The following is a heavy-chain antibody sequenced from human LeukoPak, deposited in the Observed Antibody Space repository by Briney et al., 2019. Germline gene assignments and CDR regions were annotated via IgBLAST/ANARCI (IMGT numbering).Heavy chain of an antibody. CDR2: INPSDGGT. J-gene: IGHJ4*02. CDR3: AKKGALTSPGNYSDS. Sequence: GGSLRLSCAASGFTFSSYAMNWVRQTAGKGLEWVSVINPSDGGTHYADSVKGRFTISRDNSKNTVHLQMNSLRVDDTAVYYCAKKGALTSPGNYSDSWGQGTLVTVSS. D-gene: IGHD3-9*01. V-gene: IGHV3-23*01. CDR1: GFTFSSYA.